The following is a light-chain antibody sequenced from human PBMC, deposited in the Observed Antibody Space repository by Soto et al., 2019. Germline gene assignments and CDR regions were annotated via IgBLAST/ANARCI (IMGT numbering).Light chain of an antibody. CDR3: QMWDSISVI. CDR1: NIGSKN. CDR2: RDN. V-gene: IGLV3-9*01. Sequence: SYELTQPVSVSVALGQTARITCGGNNIGSKNVHWYQQKPGQAPVVVIYRDNNRPSGIPERFSGSNSGNTATLTISRAQAGDEADYYCQMWDSISVIVGGGTKVTVL. J-gene: IGLJ2*01.